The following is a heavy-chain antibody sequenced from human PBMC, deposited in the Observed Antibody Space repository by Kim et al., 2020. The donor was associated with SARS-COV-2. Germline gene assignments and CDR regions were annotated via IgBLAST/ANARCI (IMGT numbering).Heavy chain of an antibody. CDR1: GYTFTSYA. Sequence: ASLKVSCKASGYTFTSYAMHWVRQAPGQRLEWMGWIKAGNGNTKYSQKFQGRVTITRDTSASTAYMELSSLRSEDTAVYYCARDLVGGNGGYWGQRTLVTVSS. CDR3: ARDLVGGNGGY. D-gene: IGHD2-15*01. J-gene: IGHJ4*02. V-gene: IGHV1-3*01. CDR2: IKAGNGNT.